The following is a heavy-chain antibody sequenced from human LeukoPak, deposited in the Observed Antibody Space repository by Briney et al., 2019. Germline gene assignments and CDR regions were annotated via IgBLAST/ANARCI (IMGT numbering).Heavy chain of an antibody. J-gene: IGHJ4*02. CDR3: ARGHYYFDY. Sequence: SETLSLTCSVSGGSISSNYWSWVRQPPGQGLEWIGYISYSGSTNSGKSTNYNPSLKSRVTVSVDTSKNQFSLKLSSVTAADTAVYYCARGHYYFDYWGQGTLVTVSS. CDR1: GGSISSNY. V-gene: IGHV4-4*08. CDR2: ISYSGSTNSGKST.